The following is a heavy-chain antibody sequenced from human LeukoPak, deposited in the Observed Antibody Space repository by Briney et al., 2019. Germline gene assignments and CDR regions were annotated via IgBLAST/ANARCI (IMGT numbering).Heavy chain of an antibody. J-gene: IGHJ5*02. CDR2: INWNGGST. CDR1: GFTFDDYG. Sequence: PGGSLRLSCAASGFTFDDYGMSWVRQAPGKGLEWVSGINWNGGSTGYADSVRGRFTISRDNAKNSLYLRMNSLRAEDTAVYYCARENYDFWSGYYVGLDWFDPWGQGTLVTVSS. CDR3: ARENYDFWSGYYVGLDWFDP. D-gene: IGHD3-3*01. V-gene: IGHV3-20*04.